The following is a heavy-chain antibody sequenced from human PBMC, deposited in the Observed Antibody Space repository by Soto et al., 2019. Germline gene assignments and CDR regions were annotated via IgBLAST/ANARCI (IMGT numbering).Heavy chain of an antibody. CDR3: ARELVPWAYGDYGSLDY. J-gene: IGHJ4*02. D-gene: IGHD4-17*01. V-gene: IGHV4-31*03. Sequence: SETLSLTCTVSGGSISSGGYYWSWIRQHPGKGLEWIGYIYYSGSTYYNPSLKSRVTISVDTSKNQFSLKLSSVTAADTAVYYCARELVPWAYGDYGSLDYWGQGTLVTVSS. CDR2: IYYSGST. CDR1: GGSISSGGYY.